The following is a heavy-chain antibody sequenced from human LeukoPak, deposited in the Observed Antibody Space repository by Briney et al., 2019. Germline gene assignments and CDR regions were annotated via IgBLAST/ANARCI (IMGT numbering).Heavy chain of an antibody. J-gene: IGHJ4*01. CDR1: GFTFSIYW. Sequence: PGGSLRLSCAASGFTFSIYWMSWVRQAPGKGLEWVANTKKDGSEKEYVDSVKGRFTISRDNAKNSLYLQMNSLRVEDTAVYYCVGVDTSGYYYELSFDYWGQEPWSPSPQ. V-gene: IGHV3-7*01. CDR3: VGVDTSGYYYELSFDY. CDR2: TKKDGSEK. D-gene: IGHD3-22*01.